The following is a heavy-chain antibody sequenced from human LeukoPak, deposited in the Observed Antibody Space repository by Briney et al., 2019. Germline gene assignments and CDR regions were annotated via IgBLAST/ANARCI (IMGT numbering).Heavy chain of an antibody. V-gene: IGHV4-39*07. J-gene: IGHJ4*02. CDR2: IYYSGST. D-gene: IGHD2-15*01. CDR1: GGSISSNSYY. CDR3: ARDSSFGATHY. Sequence: KPSETLSLTCTVSGGSISSNSYYWAWIRQPPGKGLGWIGSIYYSGSTYYNPSLQSRVTISVDTSKNQFSLKLSSVTAADTAVYFCARDSSFGATHYWGQGTLVTVSS.